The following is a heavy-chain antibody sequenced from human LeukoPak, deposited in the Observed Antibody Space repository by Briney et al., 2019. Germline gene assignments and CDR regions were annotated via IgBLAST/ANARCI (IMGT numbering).Heavy chain of an antibody. CDR2: IRSKANSYAT. Sequence: GGSLRLSCAASGFTFSGSAMHWVRQASGKGLEWVGRIRSKANSYATAYAASVKGRFTISRDDSKNTAYLQMNSLRAEDTAVYYCARGGTTVTTQLDYWGQGTLVTVSS. V-gene: IGHV3-73*01. CDR3: ARGGTTVTTQLDY. J-gene: IGHJ4*02. CDR1: GFTFSGSA. D-gene: IGHD4-17*01.